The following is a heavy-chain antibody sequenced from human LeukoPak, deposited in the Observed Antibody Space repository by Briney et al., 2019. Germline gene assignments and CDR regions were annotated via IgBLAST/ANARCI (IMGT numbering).Heavy chain of an antibody. V-gene: IGHV3-23*01. CDR2: ISGSGGST. J-gene: IGHJ4*02. CDR3: AREVDIVATSELDY. CDR1: GFTFSSYA. Sequence: GGSLRLPCAASGFTFSSYAMSWVRQAPGKGLEWVSAISGSGGSTYYADSVKGRFTISRDNSKNTLYLQMNSLRAEDTAVYYCAREVDIVATSELDYWGQGTLVTVSS. D-gene: IGHD5-12*01.